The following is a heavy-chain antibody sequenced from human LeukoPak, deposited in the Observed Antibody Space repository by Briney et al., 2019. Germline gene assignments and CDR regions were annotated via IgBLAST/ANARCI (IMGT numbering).Heavy chain of an antibody. Sequence: SETLSLTCTVSGGSISSYYWSWIRQPPGKGLEWIGYIYYSGSTNYNPSLKSRVTISVDTSKNQFSLKLSSVTAADTAVYYCARAGAGKYYYDSSGYTPFDYWGQGTLVTVSS. J-gene: IGHJ4*02. V-gene: IGHV4-59*01. CDR1: GGSISSYY. D-gene: IGHD3-22*01. CDR3: ARAGAGKYYYDSSGYTPFDY. CDR2: IYYSGST.